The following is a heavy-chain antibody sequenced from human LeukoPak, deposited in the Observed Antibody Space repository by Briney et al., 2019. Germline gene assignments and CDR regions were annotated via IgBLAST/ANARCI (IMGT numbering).Heavy chain of an antibody. Sequence: GRSLRLSRAASGFTFSSYAMHWVRQAPGKGLEWVAVISYDGSNKYYADSVKGRFTISRDNARNSLHLQMNSLRAEDTAVYYCARDCGILRIDCSDALDIWGQGTMVTVSS. D-gene: IGHD2-21*01. CDR2: ISYDGSNK. J-gene: IGHJ3*02. CDR3: ARDCGILRIDCSDALDI. CDR1: GFTFSSYA. V-gene: IGHV3-30*04.